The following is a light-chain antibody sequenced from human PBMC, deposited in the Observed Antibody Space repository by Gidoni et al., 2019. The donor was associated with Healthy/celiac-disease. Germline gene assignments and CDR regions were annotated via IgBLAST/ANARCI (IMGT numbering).Light chain of an antibody. V-gene: IGKV3-20*01. CDR2: GAS. Sequence: ENASSQSPGTLSLSPGERATLSCRASQSVSSSYLAWYQQKPGQAPRLLIYGASSRATGIPDRFSGSGSGTDFTLTISRLEPEDFAVYYCQQYGSSSWTFGQGTKVEIK. CDR1: QSVSSSY. CDR3: QQYGSSSWT. J-gene: IGKJ1*01.